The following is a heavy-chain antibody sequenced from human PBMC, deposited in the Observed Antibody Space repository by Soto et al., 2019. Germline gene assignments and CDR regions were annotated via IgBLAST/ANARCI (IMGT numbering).Heavy chain of an antibody. V-gene: IGHV3-30*04. CDR2: ISFEGSYK. D-gene: IGHD6-13*01. CDR1: GFAIRSNA. J-gene: IGHJ2*01. Sequence: GGSLRLSCEASGFAIRSNAIHRVRQAPGKGLGWVAVISFEGSYKYYADSVKGRFTVSRDNSKNTVSLQMDSLTGEDSALYYCVRAAGIAAAGSSKGVLWGHVTQVTVSP. CDR3: VRAAGIAAAGSSKGVL.